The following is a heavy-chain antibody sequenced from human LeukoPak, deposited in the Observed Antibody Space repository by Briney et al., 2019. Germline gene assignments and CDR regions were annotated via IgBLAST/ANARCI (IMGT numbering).Heavy chain of an antibody. D-gene: IGHD4-11*01. CDR3: VSMTTVSAFDM. J-gene: IGHJ3*02. CDR1: GFTLGSYG. CDR2: IWHDGSTK. V-gene: IGHV3-33*01. Sequence: GGSLRLSRAASGFTLGSYGMHWVRQAPGKGLEWLAVIWHDGSTKDYGDSVKGRFTISRDNSKNTLFLQMNSLRAEDTAVYYCVSMTTVSAFDMWGQGTMVTVSS.